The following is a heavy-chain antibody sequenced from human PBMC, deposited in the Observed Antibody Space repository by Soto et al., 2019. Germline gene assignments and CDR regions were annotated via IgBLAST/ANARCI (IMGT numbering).Heavy chain of an antibody. CDR2: IYHSGST. CDR3: ARDRGYDFWSGYYAY. CDR1: GYSISSGYY. Sequence: AETLSLTCAVSGYSISSGYYWGWVRQPPGKGLEWIGTIYHSGSTYYNPSLKSRVTISVDTAKNQFSLKLSSVTAADTAVYYCARDRGYDFWSGYYAYWGQGTLVTVSS. D-gene: IGHD3-3*01. V-gene: IGHV4-38-2*02. J-gene: IGHJ4*02.